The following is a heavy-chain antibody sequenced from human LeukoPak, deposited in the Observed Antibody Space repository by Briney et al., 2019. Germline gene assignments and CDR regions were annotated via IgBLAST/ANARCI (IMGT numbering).Heavy chain of an antibody. CDR1: GGTFSSYA. D-gene: IGHD3-9*01. J-gene: IGHJ4*02. V-gene: IGHV1-69*06. CDR2: IIPIFGTA. CDR3: ARAGTDYDILTGYWVY. Sequence: GASVKVSCKASGGTFSSYAISWVRRAPGQGLEWMGGIIPIFGTANYAQKFQGRVTITADKSTSTAYMELSSLRSEDTAVYYCARAGTDYDILTGYWVYWGQGTLVTVSS.